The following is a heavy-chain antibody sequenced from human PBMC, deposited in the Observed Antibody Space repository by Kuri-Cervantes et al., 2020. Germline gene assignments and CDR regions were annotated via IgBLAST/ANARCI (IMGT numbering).Heavy chain of an antibody. CDR3: ARGVTDFWSGYYRGGFDY. J-gene: IGHJ4*02. D-gene: IGHD3-3*01. V-gene: IGHV4-30-2*01. CDR2: IYHSGST. CDR1: GGSISSGCYS. Sequence: SQTLSLTCAVSGGSISSGCYSWSWIRQPPGKGLEWIGYIYHSGSTYYNPSLKSRVTISVDRSKNQFSLKLSSVTAADTAVYYCARGVTDFWSGYYRGGFDYWGQGTLVTVSS.